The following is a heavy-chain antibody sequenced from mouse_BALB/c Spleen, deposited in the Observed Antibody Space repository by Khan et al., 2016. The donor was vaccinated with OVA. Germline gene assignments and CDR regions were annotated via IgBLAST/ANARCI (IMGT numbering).Heavy chain of an antibody. CDR1: GYLITSGCY. CDR2: ISYDGNN. CDR3: ARDEGYYYGDYCDY. J-gene: IGHJ2*01. V-gene: IGHV3-6*02. Sequence: EVQLQESGPGLVKPSQSLSITCSVTGYLITSGCYWNWIRQFPGNKLEWMGHISYDGNNNYNPSLRNRISITRDTSKNQFFLRLNSVTTEDTATYYCARDEGYYYGDYCDYWGQGTTLTVSS. D-gene: IGHD1-1*01.